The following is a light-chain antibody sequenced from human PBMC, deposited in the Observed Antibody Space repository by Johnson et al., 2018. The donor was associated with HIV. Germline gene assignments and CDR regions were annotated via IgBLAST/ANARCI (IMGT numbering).Light chain of an antibody. CDR1: SSNIGNNY. V-gene: IGLV1-51*02. CDR3: GTWDSSLSAL. Sequence: QSVLTQPPSVSAAPGQKVTISCSGSSSNIGNNYVSWYQQLPGTAPKLLIYENNKRPSGIPDRFSGSKYGTSATLGITGLQTGDEADYYCGTWDSSLSALFGTGTKVTVL. J-gene: IGLJ1*01. CDR2: ENN.